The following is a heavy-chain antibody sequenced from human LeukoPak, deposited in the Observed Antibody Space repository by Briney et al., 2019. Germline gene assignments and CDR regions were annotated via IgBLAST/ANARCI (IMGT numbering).Heavy chain of an antibody. Sequence: ASVKVSCKTSGYTFTRYDISWVRPAPGQGLEWMGWISGSNGNTNYAPKLQGRVTMTTDTSTSTAYMELRSLISDDTAVYYCVRGGLSTGFDPWGQGTLVTVSS. CDR1: GYTFTRYD. CDR2: ISGSNGNT. D-gene: IGHD3-10*01. CDR3: VRGGLSTGFDP. V-gene: IGHV1-18*01. J-gene: IGHJ5*02.